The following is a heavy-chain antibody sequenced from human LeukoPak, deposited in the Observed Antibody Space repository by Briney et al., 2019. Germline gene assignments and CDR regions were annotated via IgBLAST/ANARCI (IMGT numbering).Heavy chain of an antibody. CDR1: GYSFPDYW. CDR2: IYPADSDT. CDR3: ARRRGDGYNSPFDY. D-gene: IGHD5-24*01. V-gene: IGHV5-51*01. J-gene: IGHJ4*02. Sequence: GESLKISCKGSGYSFPDYWIDWVRQMPGQGLEWMGIIYPADSDTRYSPSFQGQVTISADKSINTAYLQWSTLKASDTATYYCARRRGDGYNSPFDYWGQGTLVAVPS.